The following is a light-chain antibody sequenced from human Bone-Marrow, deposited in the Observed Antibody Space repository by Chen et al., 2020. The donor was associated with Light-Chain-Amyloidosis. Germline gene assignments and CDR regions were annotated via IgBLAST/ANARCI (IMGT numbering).Light chain of an antibody. J-gene: IGKJ4*01. CDR2: GAS. V-gene: IGKV3-15*01. CDR3: QQYNQWPPLT. Sequence: EIVMTQSPATLSVSPGERATLSCRASQSVSSNLAWYQQKPGQAPRLLIYGASTRATGIPARFSGSGSGTEFTLTISSLQSEDSAIYYCQQYNQWPPLTFGGGTKVEI. CDR1: QSVSSN.